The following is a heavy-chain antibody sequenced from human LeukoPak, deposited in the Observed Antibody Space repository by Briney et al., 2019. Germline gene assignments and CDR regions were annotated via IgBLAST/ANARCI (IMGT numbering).Heavy chain of an antibody. CDR1: GYTFTGYY. Sequence: ASVKVSCKASGYTFTGYYMHWVRQAPGQGLEWMGWINPNSGGTNYAQKFQGRVTMTRDTSISTAYMGLSRLRSDDTAVYYCARGYDFWSGSPRYYMDVWGKGTTVTVSS. V-gene: IGHV1-2*02. CDR2: INPNSGGT. D-gene: IGHD3-3*01. CDR3: ARGYDFWSGSPRYYMDV. J-gene: IGHJ6*03.